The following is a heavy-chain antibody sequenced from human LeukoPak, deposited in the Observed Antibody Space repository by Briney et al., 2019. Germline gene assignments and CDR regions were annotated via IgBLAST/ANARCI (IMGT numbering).Heavy chain of an antibody. CDR2: IYSGGRT. Sequence: GGSLRLSCAASGFTVSSNNMSWVRQAPGKGLEWVSVIYSGGRTYYADSVKGRFTLSRDNAKNSLYLQMISLRAEDTAVYYCVRGGSFDGSRYYPDYWGQGTLVTVPS. J-gene: IGHJ4*02. CDR3: VRGGSFDGSRYYPDY. D-gene: IGHD3-22*01. V-gene: IGHV3-53*01. CDR1: GFTVSSNN.